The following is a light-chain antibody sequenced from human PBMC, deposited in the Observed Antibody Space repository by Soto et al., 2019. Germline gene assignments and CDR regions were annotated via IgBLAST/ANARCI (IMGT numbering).Light chain of an antibody. J-gene: IGLJ1*01. CDR2: ENN. Sequence: QSVLTQPPSVSEAPGQRVTISCTGSSSNIGAGYEAHWYQQVPGTAPKLLIYENNNRPSGVPDRFSGSKSGTSASLAITGLRVEDEAEYSSQSYDSSLSVYVFGPGTKLTAL. CDR3: QSYDSSLSVYV. CDR1: SSNIGAGYE. V-gene: IGLV1-40*01.